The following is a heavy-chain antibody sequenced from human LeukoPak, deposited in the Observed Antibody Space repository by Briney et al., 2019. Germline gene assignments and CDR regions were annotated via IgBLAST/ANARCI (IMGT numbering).Heavy chain of an antibody. CDR1: GFTFSSYG. CDR3: AKAPERGYSYGYFNY. CDR2: ISYDGSNK. J-gene: IGHJ4*02. D-gene: IGHD5-18*01. V-gene: IGHV3-30*18. Sequence: PGGSLRLSCAASGFTFSSYGMHWGRQAPGKGLEWVSVISYDGSNKYYADSVKGRLTISRDNSKNTLYLQMNSLRAEDTAVYYCAKAPERGYSYGYFNYWGQGTLVTVSS.